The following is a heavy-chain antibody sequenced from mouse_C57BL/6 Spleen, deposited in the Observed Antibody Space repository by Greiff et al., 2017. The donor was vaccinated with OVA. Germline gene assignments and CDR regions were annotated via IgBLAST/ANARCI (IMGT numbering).Heavy chain of an antibody. V-gene: IGHV1-50*01. CDR3: ARRRGPYDYFDV. Sequence: QVHVKQPGAELVKPGASVKLSCKASGYTFTSYWMQWVKQRPGQGLEWIGEIDPSDSYTNYNQKFKGKATLTVDTSSSTAYMQLSSLTSEDSAVYYCARRRGPYDYFDVWGTGTTVTVSS. CDR1: GYTFTSYW. J-gene: IGHJ1*03. CDR2: IDPSDSYT. D-gene: IGHD2-12*01.